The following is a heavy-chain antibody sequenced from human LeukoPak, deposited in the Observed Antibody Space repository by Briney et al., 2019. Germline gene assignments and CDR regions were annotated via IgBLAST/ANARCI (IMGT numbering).Heavy chain of an antibody. Sequence: GGSLRLSCAASGFTFSNYWMTWVRQAPGKGLEWVADIKQDGSEKLYVNSVRGRFTISRDNAEMSLFLQMNSLRAEDTAVYYCARDNGVVHGVYYMDVWGKGTTVTVS. CDR2: IKQDGSEK. V-gene: IGHV3-7*01. J-gene: IGHJ6*03. CDR3: ARDNGVVHGVYYMDV. D-gene: IGHD3-3*01. CDR1: GFTFSNYW.